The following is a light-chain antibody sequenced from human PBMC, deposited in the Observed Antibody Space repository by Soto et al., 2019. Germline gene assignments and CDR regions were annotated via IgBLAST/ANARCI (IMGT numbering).Light chain of an antibody. CDR2: EVS. J-gene: IGLJ1*01. V-gene: IGLV2-14*01. CDR1: SSDVGGYNY. Sequence: QSALTQPPSVSGSPGQSITISCTGTSSDVGGYNYVSWYQQHPGKAPKLMIYEVSNRPSGISNRFSGSKSGNTASLTISGIQAEDEADYYCSSYTGSSTPYVFGTGTKVTVL. CDR3: SSYTGSSTPYV.